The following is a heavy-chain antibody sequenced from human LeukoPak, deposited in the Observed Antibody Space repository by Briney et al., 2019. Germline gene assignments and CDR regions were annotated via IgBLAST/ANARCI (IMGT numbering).Heavy chain of an antibody. V-gene: IGHV3-30*18. CDR2: VSVDGSHK. CDR1: GFTFSTYA. D-gene: IGHD4-17*01. Sequence: GGSLRLSCAASGFTFSTYAMHWVRQAPGKGLEWVAFVSVDGSHKDYGGSVKGRFTISRDNSKNTLYLQMSSLRAEDTAVYYCAKDNGDHAIDYWAQGTMVTVSS. CDR3: AKDNGDHAIDY. J-gene: IGHJ4*02.